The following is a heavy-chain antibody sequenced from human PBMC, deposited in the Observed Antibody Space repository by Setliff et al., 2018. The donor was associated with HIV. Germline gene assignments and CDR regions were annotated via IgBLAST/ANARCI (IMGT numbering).Heavy chain of an antibody. J-gene: IGHJ4*02. CDR1: GFSFSTYG. CDR3: AKDYDYGGHFDS. V-gene: IGHV3-48*01. D-gene: IGHD4-17*01. CDR2: ISKNSELS. Sequence: GGSLRLSCAASGFSFSTYGMSWVRQAPGREFEWISYISKNSELSYYPDSVKGRFTISRDNAQNSLFLQIHNVRVEDTAVYYCAKDYDYGGHFDSWGQGTLVTVSS.